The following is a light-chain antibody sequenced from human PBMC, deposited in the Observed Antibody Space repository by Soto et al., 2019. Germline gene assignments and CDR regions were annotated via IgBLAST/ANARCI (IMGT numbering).Light chain of an antibody. V-gene: IGKV3D-15*01. J-gene: IGKJ4*01. CDR1: QSVGSK. CDR2: DAS. Sequence: EIVMTQSPPTLSVYPGERATLSCRASQSVGSKLAWYQQRPGQAPRLLIYDASNRATGIPARFSGSGSGTEFSLTISSLQSEDFAVYSCQQYGDWPGAFGGGTKVDI. CDR3: QQYGDWPGA.